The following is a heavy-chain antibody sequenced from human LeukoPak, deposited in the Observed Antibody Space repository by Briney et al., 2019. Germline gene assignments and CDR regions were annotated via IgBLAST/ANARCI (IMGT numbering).Heavy chain of an antibody. J-gene: IGHJ4*02. V-gene: IGHV3-30*02. D-gene: IGHD3-10*01. CDR3: AKEELLWFGGKYYFDY. CDR1: GFTFSSYG. Sequence: GGSLRLSCAASGFTFSSYGMHWVRQAPGKGLEWVAFIRYDGSNKYYADSVKGRFTISRDNSKNTLYLQMNSLRAEDTAVYYCAKEELLWFGGKYYFDYWGQGTLVTVSS. CDR2: IRYDGSNK.